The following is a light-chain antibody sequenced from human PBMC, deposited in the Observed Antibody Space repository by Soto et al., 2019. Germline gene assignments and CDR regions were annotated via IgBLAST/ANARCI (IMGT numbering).Light chain of an antibody. J-gene: IGKJ1*01. V-gene: IGKV1-17*01. CDR3: LQNNSYPVT. Sequence: DIQMTQSPSSLSASVGDRVTITCRASQGIRHDLGWYQQKPGKAPKRLIYSASSLQSGVTPRFSGSGSGTEFTLTISSLQPEDFETYYCLQNNSYPVTFGTGTKVDI. CDR1: QGIRHD. CDR2: SAS.